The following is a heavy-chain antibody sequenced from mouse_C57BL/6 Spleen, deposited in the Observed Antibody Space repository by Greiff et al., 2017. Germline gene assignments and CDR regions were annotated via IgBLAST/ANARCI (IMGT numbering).Heavy chain of an antibody. D-gene: IGHD2-5*01. CDR2: IWWDDDK. CDR1: GFSLSTFGMG. CDR3: SRIGNYSTCFAY. V-gene: IGHV8-8*01. J-gene: IGHJ3*01. Sequence: QVTLKVSGPGILQPSQPLSLTCSFSGFSLSTFGMGVGWIRQPSGQGLEWLAHIWWDDDKYDNRALERRLTIAKYTSKNQVFLKSANVDTADTATYYCSRIGNYSTCFAYWGQGTLVTVSA.